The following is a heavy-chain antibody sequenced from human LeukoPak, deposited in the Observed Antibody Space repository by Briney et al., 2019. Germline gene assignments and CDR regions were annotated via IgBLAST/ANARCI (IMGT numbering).Heavy chain of an antibody. D-gene: IGHD3-10*01. CDR1: GYTLTELS. CDR2: MNPNSGNT. Sequence: ASVKVSCKVSGYTLTELSMHWVRQATGQGLEWMGWMNPNSGNTGYAQKFQGRVTMTRNTSISTAYMELSSLRSEDTAVYYCATMVRGVSPYFDYWGQGTLVTVSS. J-gene: IGHJ4*02. V-gene: IGHV1-8*01. CDR3: ATMVRGVSPYFDY.